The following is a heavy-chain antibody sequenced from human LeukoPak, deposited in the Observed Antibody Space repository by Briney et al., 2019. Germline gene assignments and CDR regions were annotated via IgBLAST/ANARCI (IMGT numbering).Heavy chain of an antibody. Sequence: ASVKVSCKASGYTLTGYYMHWVRQAPGQGLEWMGWINPNSGGTNYAQKFQGRVTMTRNTSISTAYMELSRLRSDDTAVYYCARDPIVGVTGVYFDYWGQGTLVTVSS. V-gene: IGHV1-2*02. CDR1: GYTLTGYY. CDR2: INPNSGGT. J-gene: IGHJ4*02. D-gene: IGHD1-26*01. CDR3: ARDPIVGVTGVYFDY.